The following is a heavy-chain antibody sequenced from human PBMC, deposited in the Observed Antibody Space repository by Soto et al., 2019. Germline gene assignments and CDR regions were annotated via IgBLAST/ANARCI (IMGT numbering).Heavy chain of an antibody. CDR2: IYYSGST. V-gene: IGHV4-30-4*01. CDR1: GGSISSGDYY. CDR3: ARDLGRFLDSNYGMDV. D-gene: IGHD3-3*01. Sequence: QVQLQESGPGLVKPSQTLSLTCTVSGGSISSGDYYWSWIRQPPGKGLEWIGYIYYSGSTYYNPSLKSRVTISVDTSKNQFSLKLSSVTAADTAVYYCARDLGRFLDSNYGMDVWGQGTTVTVSS. J-gene: IGHJ6*02.